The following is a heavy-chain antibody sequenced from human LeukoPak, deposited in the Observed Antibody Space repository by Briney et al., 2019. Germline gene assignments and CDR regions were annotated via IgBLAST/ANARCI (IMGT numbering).Heavy chain of an antibody. CDR3: AREPTYTSSWYTTCDF. Sequence: GGSLRLSCAASGFTFSSYEMHWVRQAPGKGLEWVSYISTSGSTIYYADSVKGRFTISRDNAKNSLYLQMDSLRAEDTAVYFCAREPTYTSSWYTTCDFWGQGILVTVSS. V-gene: IGHV3-48*03. CDR2: ISTSGSTI. CDR1: GFTFSSYE. J-gene: IGHJ4*02. D-gene: IGHD6-13*01.